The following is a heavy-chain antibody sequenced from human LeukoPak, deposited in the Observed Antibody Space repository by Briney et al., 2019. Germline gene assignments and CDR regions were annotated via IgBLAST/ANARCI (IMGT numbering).Heavy chain of an antibody. J-gene: IGHJ6*03. Sequence: PSETLSLTCAVYGGSFSGYYWSWIRQPPGKGLEWIGEINHSGSTNYNPSLKSRVTISVDTSKNQFSLKLSSVTAADTAVYYCARGRGYCSSTSCYALFYYYYYMDVWGKGTTVTVSS. CDR2: INHSGST. CDR3: ARGRGYCSSTSCYALFYYYYYMDV. D-gene: IGHD2-2*01. CDR1: GGSFSGYY. V-gene: IGHV4-34*01.